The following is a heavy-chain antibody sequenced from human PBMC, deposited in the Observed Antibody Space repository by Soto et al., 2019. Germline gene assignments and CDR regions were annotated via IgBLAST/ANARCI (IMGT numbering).Heavy chain of an antibody. CDR3: ARGPRGGSPSY. Sequence: SETLSLTCGVYGGSFSGYYWSWIRQSPGKGLEWIGEINHSGSTNYNPSLKSRVITSVDTSKNQFSLKLSSVTAADTAVYYCARGPRGGSPSYWGQGTLVTVSS. J-gene: IGHJ4*02. CDR2: INHSGST. CDR1: GGSFSGYY. D-gene: IGHD1-26*01. V-gene: IGHV4-34*01.